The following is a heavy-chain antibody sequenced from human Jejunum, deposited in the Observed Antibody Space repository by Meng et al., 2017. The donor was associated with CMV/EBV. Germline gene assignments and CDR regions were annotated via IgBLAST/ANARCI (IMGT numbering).Heavy chain of an antibody. Sequence: SAFPLGPYVMHWVRQAPGKGLEWVAVISHYGSHYYYADSVKGRFTISRDNSKNTLHLQMNSLRPEDTAVYYCARDPRFSGGWFDTWGQGTLVTVSS. CDR2: ISHYGSHY. V-gene: IGHV3-30-3*01. CDR1: AFPLGPYV. CDR3: ARDPRFSGGWFDT. D-gene: IGHD3-3*01. J-gene: IGHJ5*02.